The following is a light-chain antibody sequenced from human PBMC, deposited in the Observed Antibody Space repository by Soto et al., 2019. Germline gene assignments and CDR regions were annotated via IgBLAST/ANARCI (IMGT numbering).Light chain of an antibody. V-gene: IGKV3-15*01. CDR2: GAS. CDR1: QSVSSN. Sequence: ETVMTQSPATLSVSPGERSTLSCRASQSVSSNLAWYQQKPGQAPRLLIYGASTRATGIPARFSGSGSGTEFTLTISSLQSEDFAVYYCQQYNNWPPWTFGQGTTGDIK. CDR3: QQYNNWPPWT. J-gene: IGKJ1*01.